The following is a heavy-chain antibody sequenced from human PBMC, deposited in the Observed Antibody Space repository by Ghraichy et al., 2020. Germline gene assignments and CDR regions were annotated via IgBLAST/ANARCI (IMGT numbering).Heavy chain of an antibody. V-gene: IGHV3-74*03. CDR1: GFTFSSYW. CDR2: INSDESDI. D-gene: IGHD1-14*01. CDR3: ARSNADWYFDF. Sequence: GGSLRLSCAAYGFTFSSYWMHWVRQAPGKGLVWVSRINSDESDITYADSVKGRFTISRDNAKKTLYLQMNSLRAEDTAVYYCARSNADWYFDFWGRGTLVSVSS. J-gene: IGHJ2*01.